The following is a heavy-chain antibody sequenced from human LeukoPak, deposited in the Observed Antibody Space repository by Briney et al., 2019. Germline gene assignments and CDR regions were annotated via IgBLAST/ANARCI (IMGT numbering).Heavy chain of an antibody. Sequence: PSETLSLTCTVSGGSISSGDYYWSWIRQPPGKGLEWIGYIYYSGSTYYNPSLKSRVTISVDTSKNQFSLKLSSVTAADTAVYYCARVGAITMVRGVITDWGQGTLVTVSS. J-gene: IGHJ4*02. CDR3: ARVGAITMVRGVITD. V-gene: IGHV4-30-4*08. CDR1: GGSISSGDYY. D-gene: IGHD3-10*01. CDR2: IYYSGST.